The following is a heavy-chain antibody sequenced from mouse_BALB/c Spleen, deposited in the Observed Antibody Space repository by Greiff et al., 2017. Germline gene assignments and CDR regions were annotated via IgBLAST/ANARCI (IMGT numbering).Heavy chain of an antibody. D-gene: IGHD2-1*01. CDR2: ISSGGST. V-gene: IGHV5-6-5*01. CDR1: GFTFSSYA. J-gene: IGHJ4*01. Sequence: EVKLVESGGGLVKPGGSLKLSCAASGFTFSSYAMSWVRQTPEKRLEWVASISSGGSTYYPDSVKGRFTISRDNARNIRYLQMSSLRSEDTAMYYCARGGYGNPYYYAMDYGVKEPQSPSPQ. CDR3: ARGGYGNPYYYAMDY.